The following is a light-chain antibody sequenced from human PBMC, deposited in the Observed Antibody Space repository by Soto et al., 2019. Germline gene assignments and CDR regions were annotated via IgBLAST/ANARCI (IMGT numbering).Light chain of an antibody. V-gene: IGKV3-11*01. J-gene: IGKJ1*01. CDR3: HQRQSWPRT. Sequence: EIVLTQSPATLSSSPGETATLFFSASQYVGSRLAWYQHKPGQAPRLLIYYMSKRATGIPARFSGSGSGTDFTLTISSLAPDDFAIYYCHQRQSWPRTFGQGTKVDI. CDR2: YMS. CDR1: QYVGSR.